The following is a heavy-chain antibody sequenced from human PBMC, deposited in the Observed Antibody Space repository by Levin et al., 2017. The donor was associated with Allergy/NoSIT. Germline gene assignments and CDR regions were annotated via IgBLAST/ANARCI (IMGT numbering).Heavy chain of an antibody. D-gene: IGHD2-2*01. CDR3: ATCPGTSPTTCYGIDY. CDR2: MYHSWSA. CDR1: GGSISSSNW. J-gene: IGHJ4*02. V-gene: IGHV4-4*02. Sequence: SETLSLTCAVSGGSISSSNWWTWVRQSPGKGLEWIGEMYHSWSATYNPSLKSRVTISVDKSKNQFSLKLSSVTAADTAVYYCATCPGTSPTTCYGIDYWGQGTLVTVSS.